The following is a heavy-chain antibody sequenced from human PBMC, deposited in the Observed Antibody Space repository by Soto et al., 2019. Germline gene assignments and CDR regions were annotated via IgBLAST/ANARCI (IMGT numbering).Heavy chain of an antibody. D-gene: IGHD5-12*01. Sequence: ASVKVSCKASGYTFTSYYMHWVRQAPGQGLEWMGIINPSGGSTSYAQKFQGRVTMTRDTSTSTVYMELSSLRSEDTAVYYCARDKVATASEAYYYYGMDVWGQGTTVTVSS. CDR2: INPSGGST. J-gene: IGHJ6*02. CDR1: GYTFTSYY. V-gene: IGHV1-46*01. CDR3: ARDKVATASEAYYYYGMDV.